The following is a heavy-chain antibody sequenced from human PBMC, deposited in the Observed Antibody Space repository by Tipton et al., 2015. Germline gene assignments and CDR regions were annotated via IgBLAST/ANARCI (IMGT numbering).Heavy chain of an antibody. J-gene: IGHJ4*02. CDR2: FSYSGST. CDR3: ATAYYFDSRAAYYFDN. CDR1: GGSFSGFS. D-gene: IGHD3-22*01. Sequence: TLSLTCTVSGGSFSGFSWSWIRQPPGQGLEWIGYFSYSGSTYYNPSLKSRVTISVDTSKNQFSLNLSSVTAADTAVYYCATAYYFDSRAAYYFDNWGQGTLVTVSS. V-gene: IGHV4-59*01.